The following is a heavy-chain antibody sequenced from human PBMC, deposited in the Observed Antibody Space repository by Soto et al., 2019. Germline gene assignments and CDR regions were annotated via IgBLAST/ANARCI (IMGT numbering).Heavy chain of an antibody. CDR1: GFRFRTRA. CDR3: TTHEEGAPWAGGFDS. CDR2: IRPGGDST. D-gene: IGHD1-26*01. Sequence: GGSLRLSCAASGFRFRTRAMSWVRQSPGKGLEWVASIRPGGDSTYYADSVKGRFAVSRDNSNVTLYLQMDSLRVEDTAIYYCTTHEEGAPWAGGFDSWGQGTLVTVSS. V-gene: IGHV3-23*01. J-gene: IGHJ5*01.